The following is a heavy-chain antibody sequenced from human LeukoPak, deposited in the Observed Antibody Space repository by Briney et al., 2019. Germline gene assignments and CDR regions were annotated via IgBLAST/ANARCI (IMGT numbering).Heavy chain of an antibody. V-gene: IGHV3-23*02. CDR3: AKRVAEQSTSWYIDI. CDR2: IDGSGVTS. J-gene: IGHJ3*02. Sequence: GGSLRLSCAASGYTYSSYTMLWVRQAPGKGLEWVSAIDGSGVTSFYGDSVKARFTISRDNSKNTLYFQMNSLRAEDTALYYCAKRVAEQSTSWYIDIWGLGTMVTVSS. D-gene: IGHD6-19*01. CDR1: GYTYSSYT.